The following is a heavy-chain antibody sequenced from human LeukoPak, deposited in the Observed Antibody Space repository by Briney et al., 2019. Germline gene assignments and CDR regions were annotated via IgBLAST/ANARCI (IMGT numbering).Heavy chain of an antibody. J-gene: IGHJ4*02. CDR1: GYTSTSYY. CDR3: ARDSTLRPFDY. V-gene: IGHV1-2*02. CDR2: INPNGGGT. Sequence: GASVKVSCKASGYTSTSYYIHWVRQVPGQGLESMGWINPNGGGTNYAQKFQGRVTMTRDTSISTAYMELSRLGSDDTAVYYCARDSTLRPFDYWGQGTLVTVSS. D-gene: IGHD3-16*01.